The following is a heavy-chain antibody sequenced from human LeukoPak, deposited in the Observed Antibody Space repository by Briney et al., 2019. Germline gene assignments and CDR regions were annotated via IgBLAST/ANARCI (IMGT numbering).Heavy chain of an antibody. Sequence: ASVKVSCKASGYIFTSYAMNWVRQAPGQGLEWMGWINTNTGNPTYAQGFTGRFVFSLDTSVSTAYLQVSSLKAEDTAVYYCARDAPLSYSSGWRYFDYWGQGTLVTVSS. CDR1: GYIFTSYA. J-gene: IGHJ4*02. D-gene: IGHD6-19*01. CDR3: ARDAPLSYSSGWRYFDY. V-gene: IGHV7-4-1*02. CDR2: INTNTGNP.